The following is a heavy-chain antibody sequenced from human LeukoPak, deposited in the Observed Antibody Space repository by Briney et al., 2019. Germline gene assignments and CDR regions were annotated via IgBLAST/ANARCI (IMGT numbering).Heavy chain of an antibody. CDR2: INHSGST. CDR1: GGSFSGYY. J-gene: IGHJ4*02. D-gene: IGHD3-22*01. CDR3: VTYYFDSSGPKKNY. V-gene: IGHV4-34*01. Sequence: PSETRSLTCAVYGGSFSGYYWSWIRQPPGKGLEWIGEINHSGSTNYNPSLKSRVTISVDTSKKQFSLKLSSVTAADTAVYYCVTYYFDSSGPKKNYWGQGTLVTVSS.